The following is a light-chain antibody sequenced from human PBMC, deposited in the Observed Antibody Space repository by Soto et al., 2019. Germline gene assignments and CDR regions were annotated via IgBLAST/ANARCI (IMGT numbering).Light chain of an antibody. J-gene: IGKJ1*01. V-gene: IGKV1-5*01. CDR2: DAS. CDR3: QQYNSYSQGT. CDR1: QSSSSW. Sequence: DIQMTQSPSTLSASVGDRVTITCRASQSSSSWLAWYQQKPGKAPKLLIYDASSLESGVPSRFSGSGSGTEFHLTISSLQPDDFATYYCQQYNSYSQGTFGQGTKVEIK.